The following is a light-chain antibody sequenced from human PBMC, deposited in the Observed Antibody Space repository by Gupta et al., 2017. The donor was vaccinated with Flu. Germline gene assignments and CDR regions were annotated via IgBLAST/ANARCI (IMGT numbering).Light chain of an antibody. CDR1: QSVLYSSNNNDY. CDR3: QQYYRSPLT. V-gene: IGKV4-1*01. Sequence: DIVMTQSPDSLAVSLGERATINCKSSQSVLYSSNNNDYLAWYQQKPGQPPKLLIYWASTRESGVPDRFIGSGSGTXFTLTIXSLQAEDVAVYYCQQYYRSPLTFGXGTRVEIK. CDR2: WAS. J-gene: IGKJ4*01.